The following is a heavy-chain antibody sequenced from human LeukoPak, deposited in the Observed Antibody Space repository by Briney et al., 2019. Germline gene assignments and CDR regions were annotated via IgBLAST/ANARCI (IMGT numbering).Heavy chain of an antibody. D-gene: IGHD3-22*01. Sequence: PGGSLRLSCAASGFTFSSYRMNWVRQAPGKGLEWVSYISSSSSTIYYADSVKGRFTISRDNAKNSLYLQMNSLRDEDTAVYYCARGEFVGGYYLYYFDYWGQGTLVTVSS. CDR3: ARGEFVGGYYLYYFDY. CDR1: GFTFSSYR. CDR2: ISSSSSTI. J-gene: IGHJ4*02. V-gene: IGHV3-48*02.